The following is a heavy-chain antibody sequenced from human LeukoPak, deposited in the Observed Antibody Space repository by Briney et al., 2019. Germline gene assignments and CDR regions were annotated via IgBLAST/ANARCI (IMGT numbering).Heavy chain of an antibody. CDR3: ARDNSYSDSSWWFDP. D-gene: IGHD1-26*01. Sequence: ASVTVSCKASGYTFTSCDFNWVRQATGQGLEWMGWMNPNSGNTGYAQKFQDRVTMTRNTSISTAYMELSSLRSEDTAVYYCARDNSYSDSSWWFDPWGQGTLVTVSS. J-gene: IGHJ5*02. V-gene: IGHV1-8*01. CDR2: MNPNSGNT. CDR1: GYTFTSCD.